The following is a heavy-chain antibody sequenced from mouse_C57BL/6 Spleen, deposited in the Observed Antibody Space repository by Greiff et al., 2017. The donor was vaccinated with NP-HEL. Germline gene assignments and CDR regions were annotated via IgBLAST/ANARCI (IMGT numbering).Heavy chain of an antibody. Sequence: VQLQQSGAELVKPGASVTMSCKASGYTFTSYWITWVKQRPGPGLAWIGDIYPGSGSTNYNEKFKSKATLTVDTSSSTAYMQLSSLTSEDSAVYCCARETAHATCDFDYWGQGTTLTVSS. D-gene: IGHD3-2*02. CDR3: ARETAHATCDFDY. J-gene: IGHJ2*01. CDR2: IYPGSGST. CDR1: GYTFTSYW. V-gene: IGHV1-55*01.